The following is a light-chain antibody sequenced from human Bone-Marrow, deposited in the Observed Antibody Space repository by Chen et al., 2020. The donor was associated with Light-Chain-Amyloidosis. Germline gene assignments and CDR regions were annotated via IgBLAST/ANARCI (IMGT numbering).Light chain of an antibody. CDR2: DDS. J-gene: IGLJ3*02. CDR1: NIGSTS. Sequence: SYVLTQPSSVPVAPRQRATIACGGDNIGSTSVHWYQQTPGPAPLLLVYDDSDRPSGIPDRLSGSNSGNTATLTISRVEAGDEADYYCQVWDRSSDRPVFGGGTKLTVL. CDR3: QVWDRSSDRPV. V-gene: IGLV3-21*02.